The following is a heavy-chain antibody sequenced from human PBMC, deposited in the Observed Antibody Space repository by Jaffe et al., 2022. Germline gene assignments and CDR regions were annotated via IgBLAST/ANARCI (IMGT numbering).Heavy chain of an antibody. Sequence: QVLLVQSGAEVKEPGASVKVSCKASGYTFTGYYIHWLRQAPGQGLEWMGRIEPNSGGINYAQNFQGRVTMTRDTSISTAYMELKSLRSDDTAMYFCATNLVAGGYSFGYLPYWGQGTLVTVSS. CDR2: IEPNSGGI. CDR3: ATNLVAGGYSFGYLPY. D-gene: IGHD5-18*01. V-gene: IGHV1-2*06. CDR1: GYTFTGYY. J-gene: IGHJ4*02.